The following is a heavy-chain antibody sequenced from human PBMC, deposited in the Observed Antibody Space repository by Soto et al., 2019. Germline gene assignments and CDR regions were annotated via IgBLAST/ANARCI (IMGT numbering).Heavy chain of an antibody. CDR1: GFSFDDYA. V-gene: IGHV3-9*01. J-gene: IGHJ4*02. Sequence: GGSLRLSCAASGFSFDDYAMHWVRQAPGKGLEWVSGISWNSGTIGYADSVKGRFTISRDNAKNSLYLRMNSLRAEDTALYYCAKSYGSGLNMFYFDYWGQGSLVTVSS. D-gene: IGHD3-10*01. CDR3: AKSYGSGLNMFYFDY. CDR2: ISWNSGTI.